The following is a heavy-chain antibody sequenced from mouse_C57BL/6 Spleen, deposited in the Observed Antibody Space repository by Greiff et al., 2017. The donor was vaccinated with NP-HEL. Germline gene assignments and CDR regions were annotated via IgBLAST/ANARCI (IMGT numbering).Heavy chain of an antibody. D-gene: IGHD2-5*01. V-gene: IGHV3-6*01. J-gene: IGHJ1*03. Sequence: EVKLVESGPGLVKPSQSLSLTCSVTGYSITSGYYWNWIRQFPGNKLEWMGYISYDGSNNYNPSLKNRISITRDTSKNQFFLKLNSVTTEDTATYYCASAYYSIHWYFDVWGTGTTVTVSS. CDR1: GYSITSGYY. CDR3: ASAYYSIHWYFDV. CDR2: ISYDGSN.